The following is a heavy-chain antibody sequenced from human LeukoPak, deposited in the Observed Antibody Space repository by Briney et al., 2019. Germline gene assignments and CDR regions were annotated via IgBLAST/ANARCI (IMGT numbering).Heavy chain of an antibody. D-gene: IGHD3-22*01. CDR3: AKDPPRRYYYDSSGYFAY. CDR2: IRYDGSNK. CDR1: GFTFSNYG. V-gene: IGHV3-30*02. Sequence: GGSLRLSCGASGFTFSNYGMLWVRQAPGKGLEWVAFIRYDGSNKYYADSVKGRFTISRDNSKNTLYLQMNSLRAEDTAVYYCAKDPPRRYYYDSSGYFAYWGQGTLVTVSS. J-gene: IGHJ4*02.